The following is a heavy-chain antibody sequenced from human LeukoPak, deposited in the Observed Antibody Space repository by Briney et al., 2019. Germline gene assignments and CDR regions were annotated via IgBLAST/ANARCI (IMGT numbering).Heavy chain of an antibody. D-gene: IGHD3-9*01. J-gene: IGHJ4*02. CDR3: ARESSYYDILTGYYHDY. V-gene: IGHV3-66*01. Sequence: GGSLRLSCAASGLTVSSNYMSWVRQAPGKGLVGVSVIYSGGSTYYADSVKGRFTISRDNSKNTLYLQMNSLRAEDTAVYYCARESSYYDILTGYYHDYWGQGALVTVSS. CDR2: IYSGGST. CDR1: GLTVSSNY.